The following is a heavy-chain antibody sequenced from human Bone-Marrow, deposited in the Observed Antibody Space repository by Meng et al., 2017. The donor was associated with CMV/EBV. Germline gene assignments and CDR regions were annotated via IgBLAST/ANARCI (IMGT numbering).Heavy chain of an antibody. CDR1: GFTFSSYS. D-gene: IGHD6-13*01. Sequence: GESLKISCAASGFTFSSYSMNWVRQAPGKGLEWVSSISSSSSYIYYADSVKGRFTISRDNSKNTLYLQMNSLRAEDTAVYYCARGGIAAAGTHYYGMAVWGQGPTVTVSS. J-gene: IGHJ6*02. V-gene: IGHV3-21*01. CDR2: ISSSSSYI. CDR3: ARGGIAAAGTHYYGMAV.